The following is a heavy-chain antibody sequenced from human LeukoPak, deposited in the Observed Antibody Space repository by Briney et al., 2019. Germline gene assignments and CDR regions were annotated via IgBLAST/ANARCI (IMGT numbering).Heavy chain of an antibody. Sequence: GGSLRLSCAASRSTFSSYGMHWVRQAPDKGLEWVAFIHYTGLKANYADSVNGRFTISRDNSQNTVYLQMNNLRGEDTAVYYCARDGGSGSFYRYFRHWGQGTLVIVSS. D-gene: IGHD1-26*01. CDR2: IHYTGLKA. V-gene: IGHV3-30*02. CDR3: ARDGGSGSFYRYFRH. CDR1: RSTFSSYG. J-gene: IGHJ1*01.